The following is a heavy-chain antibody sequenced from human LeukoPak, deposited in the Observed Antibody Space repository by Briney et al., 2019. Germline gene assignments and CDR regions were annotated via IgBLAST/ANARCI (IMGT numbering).Heavy chain of an antibody. D-gene: IGHD3-3*01. V-gene: IGHV1-8*01. J-gene: IGHJ4*02. Sequence: ASVKVSCKASGYTFTSYDINWVRQATGQGLEWMGWMNPNSGNTGYAQKFQGRVTVTRNTSISTAYMELSSLRSEDTAVYYCARGLSLTYYDFWSGYPIDYWGQGTLVTVSS. CDR1: GYTFTSYD. CDR3: ARGLSLTYYDFWSGYPIDY. CDR2: MNPNSGNT.